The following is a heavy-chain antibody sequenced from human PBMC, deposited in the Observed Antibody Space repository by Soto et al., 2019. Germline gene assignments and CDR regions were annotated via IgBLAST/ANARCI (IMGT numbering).Heavy chain of an antibody. D-gene: IGHD5-18*01. V-gene: IGHV3-23*01. CDR2: ISGSGGST. Sequence: EVQLLESGGGLVQPGGSLRLSCAASGFTFSSYAMSWVRQAPGKGLEWVSAISGSGGSTYYADSVKGRFTIARDNSKNSLYLQMTSLRAEATAVYYCAKGTADMDVWGQGTTVTVSS. CDR3: AKGTADMDV. CDR1: GFTFSSYA. J-gene: IGHJ6*02.